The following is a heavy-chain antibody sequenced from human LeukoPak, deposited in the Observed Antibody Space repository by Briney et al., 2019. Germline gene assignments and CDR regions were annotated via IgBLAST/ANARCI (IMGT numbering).Heavy chain of an antibody. CDR3: ARALPRTPGYYYGMDV. D-gene: IGHD4-23*01. Sequence: PGRSLRLSCAASGFTFSSYAMHWVRQAPGKGLEWVAVISYDGSNKYYADSVKGRFTISRDNSKNTLYLQMNSLRAEDTAVYYCARALPRTPGYYYGMDVWGKGTTVTVSS. J-gene: IGHJ6*04. CDR1: GFTFSSYA. CDR2: ISYDGSNK. V-gene: IGHV3-30-3*01.